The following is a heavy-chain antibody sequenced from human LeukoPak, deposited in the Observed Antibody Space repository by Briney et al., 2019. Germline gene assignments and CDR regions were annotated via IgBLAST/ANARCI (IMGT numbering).Heavy chain of an antibody. J-gene: IGHJ4*02. V-gene: IGHV1-18*01. Sequence: GASVKVSCKASVYTFTSYGISWVRQAPGQGLEWMGWISVYNGNTNYAQELQGRVTLTTDTSTSTAYMDLRSLRSDDTAVYYCARDYYYGSGSYYNVFDYWGQGTLVTVSS. D-gene: IGHD3-10*01. CDR2: ISVYNGNT. CDR1: VYTFTSYG. CDR3: ARDYYYGSGSYYNVFDY.